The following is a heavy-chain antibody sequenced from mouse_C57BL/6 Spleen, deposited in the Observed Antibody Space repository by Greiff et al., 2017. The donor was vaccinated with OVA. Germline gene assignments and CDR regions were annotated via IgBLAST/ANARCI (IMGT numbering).Heavy chain of an antibody. D-gene: IGHD2-4*01. CDR2: ISYDGSN. V-gene: IGHV3-6*01. CDR1: GYSITSGYY. J-gene: IGHJ4*01. CDR3: ARGGIYYDYDGYAMDY. Sequence: DVKLVESGPGLVKPSQSLSLTCSVTGYSITSGYYWNWIRQFPGNKLEWMGYISYDGSNNYNPSLKNRISITRDTSKNQFFLKLNSVTTEDTATYYCARGGIYYDYDGYAMDYWGQGTSVTVSS.